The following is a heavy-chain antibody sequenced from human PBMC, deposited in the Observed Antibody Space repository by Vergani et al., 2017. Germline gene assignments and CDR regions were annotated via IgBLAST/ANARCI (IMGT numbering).Heavy chain of an antibody. CDR2: IYYSGST. Sequence: QLQLQESGPGLVKPSETLSLTCTVSGGSISSSSYYWGWIRQPPGKGLEWIGGIYYSGSTYYNPSLKSRVTISVDTSKNQFSLKLSSVTAADTAVYYCARHGGGRGCSGYDCPIDYWGQGTLVTVSS. CDR1: GGSISSSSYY. V-gene: IGHV4-39*01. J-gene: IGHJ4*02. D-gene: IGHD5-12*01. CDR3: ARHGGGRGCSGYDCPIDY.